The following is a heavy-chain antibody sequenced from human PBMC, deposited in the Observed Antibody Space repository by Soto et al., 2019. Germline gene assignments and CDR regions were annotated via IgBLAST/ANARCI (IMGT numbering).Heavy chain of an antibody. D-gene: IGHD2-15*01. CDR1: GFTVSSNY. V-gene: IGHV3-53*01. J-gene: IGHJ5*02. CDR3: ARDRCSGGSCHNWFDP. CDR2: IYSGGST. Sequence: GGSLRLSCAASGFTVSSNYMSWVRQAPGKGLEWVSVIYSGGSTYYADSVKGRFTISRDNSKNTLYLQMNSLRAEDTAVYYCARDRCSGGSCHNWFDPWGQGTLVTSPQ.